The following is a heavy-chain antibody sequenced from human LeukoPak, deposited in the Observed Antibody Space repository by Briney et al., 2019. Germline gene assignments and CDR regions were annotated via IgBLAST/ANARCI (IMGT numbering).Heavy chain of an antibody. CDR3: AKGPGSYYDGRPYYFDY. CDR2: ISGSAGST. V-gene: IGHV3-23*01. CDR1: GFTFSSYA. Sequence: PGGSLRLSCAASGFTFSSYAMSWVRQAPGKGLEWVSAISGSAGSTYYADSVKGRFTISRDNSKNTLYLQMYSLRAEDTAVYYCAKGPGSYYDGRPYYFDYWGQGTLVTVSS. J-gene: IGHJ4*02. D-gene: IGHD1-26*01.